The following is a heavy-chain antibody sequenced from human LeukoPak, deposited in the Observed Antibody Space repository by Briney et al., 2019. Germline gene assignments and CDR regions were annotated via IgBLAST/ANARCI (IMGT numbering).Heavy chain of an antibody. CDR2: ISGSGGAT. J-gene: IGHJ4*02. CDR3: AKDRESWYRYYFDS. V-gene: IGHV3-23*01. Sequence: GGSLRLSCAASGFTFSSYAMSWVRQAPGKGLEWVSGISGSGGATYYADSVKGRFTISRDNSKNTLYVQMNSLRAEDTAVYYWAKDRESWYRYYFDSWGQGTLVTVSS. D-gene: IGHD6-13*01. CDR1: GFTFSSYA.